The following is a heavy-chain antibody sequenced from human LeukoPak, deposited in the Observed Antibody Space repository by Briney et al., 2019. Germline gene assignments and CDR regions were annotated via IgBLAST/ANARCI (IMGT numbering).Heavy chain of an antibody. Sequence: GGSLRLSCAASGFTFSSYGMHWVRQAPGKGLEWVAYISYDGSNKYYADSVKGRFTISRDNSKNTLYLQMNRLRAEDTAVYYCAKAYAPEYGDWNWFDTCGQGTLVTVSS. CDR1: GFTFSSYG. D-gene: IGHD2-21*02. J-gene: IGHJ5*02. CDR3: AKAYAPEYGDWNWFDT. V-gene: IGHV3-30*18. CDR2: ISYDGSNK.